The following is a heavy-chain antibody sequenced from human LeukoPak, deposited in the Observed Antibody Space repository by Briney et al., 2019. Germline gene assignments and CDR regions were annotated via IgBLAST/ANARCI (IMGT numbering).Heavy chain of an antibody. V-gene: IGHV3-30-3*01. CDR1: GFTFSSYA. CDR3: ARDPGEIPDI. D-gene: IGHD3-16*01. CDR2: ISYDGSNK. J-gene: IGHJ3*02. Sequence: GRSLRLSCAASGFTFSSYAMHWVRQAPGKGLEWVAVISYDGSNKYYADSVKGRFTISRDNSKNTLYLQMNSLRAEDTAVYYYARDPGEIPDIWGQGTMVTVSS.